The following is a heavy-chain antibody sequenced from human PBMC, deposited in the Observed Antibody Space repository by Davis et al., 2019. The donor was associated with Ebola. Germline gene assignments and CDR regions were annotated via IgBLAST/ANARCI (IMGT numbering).Heavy chain of an antibody. CDR2: IYSGGST. V-gene: IGHV3-53*01. CDR3: ARGGILTGYYHFDY. CDR1: GFTVSSNY. D-gene: IGHD3-9*01. J-gene: IGHJ4*02. Sequence: GGSLRLSCAASGFTVSSNYMSWVRQAPGKGLEWVSVIYSGGSTYYADSVKGRFTISRDKSKNTLYLQMNSLRAEDTAVYYCARGGILTGYYHFDYWGQGTLVTVSS.